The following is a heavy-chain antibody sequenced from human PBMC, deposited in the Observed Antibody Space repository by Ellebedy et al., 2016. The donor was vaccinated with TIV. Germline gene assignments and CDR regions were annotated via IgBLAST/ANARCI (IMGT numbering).Heavy chain of an antibody. V-gene: IGHV4-59*12. CDR1: GGSISSYY. CDR2: ISYSGST. J-gene: IGHJ5*02. CDR3: ARSSFGELLSWFDP. D-gene: IGHD3-10*01. Sequence: SETLSLTCTVSGGSISSYYWSWIRQPPGKGLEWIGSISYSGSTYYSPSLKSRVTTSVDTSKNQFFLKLRSVTAADTAVYYCARSSFGELLSWFDPWGQGTLVIVSS.